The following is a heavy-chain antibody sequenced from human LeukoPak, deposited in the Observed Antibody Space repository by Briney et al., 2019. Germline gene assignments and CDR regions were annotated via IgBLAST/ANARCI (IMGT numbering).Heavy chain of an antibody. CDR2: INHSGST. V-gene: IGHV4-34*01. D-gene: IGHD3-22*01. Sequence: PSETLSLTCAVYGGSFSGYYWSCIRQPPGKGLEWIGEINHSGSTNYNPSLKSRVTISVDTSKNQFSLKLSSVTAADTAVYYCASQYYYDSSGYYVDYWGQGTLVTVSS. J-gene: IGHJ4*02. CDR3: ASQYYYDSSGYYVDY. CDR1: GGSFSGYY.